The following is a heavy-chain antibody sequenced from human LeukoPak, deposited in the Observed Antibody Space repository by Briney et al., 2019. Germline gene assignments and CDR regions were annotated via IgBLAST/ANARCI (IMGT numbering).Heavy chain of an antibody. CDR3: ASSWFGESVDY. CDR2: ISSSDSTI. V-gene: IGHV3-48*03. Sequence: GGSLRLSCAASGFTFSSYEMHWVRQPPGKGLEWVSYISSSDSTIYYADSVKGRFTISRDNAKNSSYLQMNSLRAEDTAVYYCASSWFGESVDYWGQGTLVTVSS. J-gene: IGHJ4*02. D-gene: IGHD3-10*01. CDR1: GFTFSSYE.